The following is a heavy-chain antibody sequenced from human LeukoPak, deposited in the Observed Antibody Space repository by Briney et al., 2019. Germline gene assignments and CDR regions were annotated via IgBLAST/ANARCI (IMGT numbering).Heavy chain of an antibody. CDR1: GFTFSSYA. J-gene: IGHJ3*02. CDR2: ISGSGGST. D-gene: IGHD1-14*01. Sequence: GGSLRLSCAASGFTFSSYAMSWVRQAPGKGLEWVSVISGSGGSTYYADSVKGRFTISRDNSKNTLHLQMNSLRAEDTAVYYCARDNRNAFDIWGQGTMVTVSS. CDR3: ARDNRNAFDI. V-gene: IGHV3-23*01.